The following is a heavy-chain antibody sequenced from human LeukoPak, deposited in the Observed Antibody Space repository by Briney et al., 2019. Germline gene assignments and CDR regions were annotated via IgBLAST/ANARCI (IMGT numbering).Heavy chain of an antibody. Sequence: PGRSLRLSCAASGFTFSSYAMHWVRQAPGKGLEWVAVISYDGSNKYYADSVKGRFTISRDNAKNSLYLQMNSLRAEDTAVYYCAREDFGVVMSFDYWGQGTLVTVSS. J-gene: IGHJ4*02. D-gene: IGHD3-3*01. CDR3: AREDFGVVMSFDY. CDR2: ISYDGSNK. V-gene: IGHV3-30-3*01. CDR1: GFTFSSYA.